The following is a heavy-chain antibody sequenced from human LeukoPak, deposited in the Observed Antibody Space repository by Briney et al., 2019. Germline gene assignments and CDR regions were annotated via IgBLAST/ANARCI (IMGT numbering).Heavy chain of an antibody. D-gene: IGHD1-26*01. CDR1: GFIFSSYT. CDR2: ISRSGSTI. Sequence: GGSLPLSCAASGFIFSSYTMNGVRQAPGKGLEWVSYISRSGSTIYYADSVKGRFTISRDNAKYSLHLQMDSLRAEDTAVYSCARGGLGSWTFDSWGQGTLVTVSS. V-gene: IGHV3-48*04. CDR3: ARGGLGSWTFDS. J-gene: IGHJ4*02.